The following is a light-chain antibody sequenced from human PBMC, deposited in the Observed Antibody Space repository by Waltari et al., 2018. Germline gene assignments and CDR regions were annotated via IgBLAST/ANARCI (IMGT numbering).Light chain of an antibody. Sequence: QAALTQPPPVSGSPGQSVTIPCTGTSSDIGGYNYVSWYQQHPGKAPKLMIYDVNKRPSGGCDRFSGSKSGNAAALTISGLQAGDKADYCCSSYAGSNTYVFGTGTRLTVL. J-gene: IGLJ1*01. CDR1: SSDIGGYNY. CDR2: DVN. V-gene: IGLV2-11*01. CDR3: SSYAGSNTYV.